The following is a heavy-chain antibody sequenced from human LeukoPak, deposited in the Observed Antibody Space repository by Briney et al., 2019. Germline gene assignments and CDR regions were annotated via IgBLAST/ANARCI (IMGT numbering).Heavy chain of an antibody. CDR3: ARTLYYYDSSGYVC. CDR1: GFRFSKKC. V-gene: IGHV3-48*01. Sequence: GGSLRLSCAAYGFRFSKKCMNWVRQAPGKGLEWVSYISPSSSNILYADSVKGRFTISRDNAKNSLYLQMHSLRAQDTAVYYCARTLYYYDSSGYVCWGQGTLVTVSS. D-gene: IGHD3-22*01. J-gene: IGHJ4*02. CDR2: ISPSSSNI.